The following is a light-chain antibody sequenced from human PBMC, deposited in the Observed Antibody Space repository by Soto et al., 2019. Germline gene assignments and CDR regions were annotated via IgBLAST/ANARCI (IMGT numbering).Light chain of an antibody. CDR3: MQGTHWPIT. J-gene: IGKJ5*01. Sequence: VVMTQSPLSLPVTLGQPASISGRANQILVHSDGIAYFSWLQQRPGRSPRRLIYKVSNRDSGVPARFSGSGSGTDFALKISGVEAEDVGVYYCMQGTHWPITFGQGTRLEI. V-gene: IGKV2-30*02. CDR2: KVS. CDR1: QILVHSDGIAY.